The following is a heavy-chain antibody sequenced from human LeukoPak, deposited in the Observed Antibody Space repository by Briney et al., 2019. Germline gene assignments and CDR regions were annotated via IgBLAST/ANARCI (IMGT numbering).Heavy chain of an antibody. CDR1: GFTFSSYG. V-gene: IGHV3-33*06. Sequence: GGSLRLPGAASGFTFSSYGMHWVRQAPGKGLEWVAVIWYDGSNKYYADSVKGRFTISRDNSKNTLYLQMNSLRAEDTAVYYCAKDIRGYSYGPFDYWGQGTLVTVSS. J-gene: IGHJ4*02. CDR2: IWYDGSNK. D-gene: IGHD5-18*01. CDR3: AKDIRGYSYGPFDY.